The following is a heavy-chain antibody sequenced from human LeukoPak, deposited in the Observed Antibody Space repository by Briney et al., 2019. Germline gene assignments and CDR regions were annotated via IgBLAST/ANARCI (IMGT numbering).Heavy chain of an antibody. J-gene: IGHJ4*02. CDR1: GFTFSSYG. Sequence: PEGSLRLSCVASGFTFSSYGMHWVRQVPGKGLEWVALIWYDGSNKYYSDSVKGRFTISRDNSKNTLYLQMNSLRAEDTAVYYCAREGPRGNSQFDYWGQGTLVTVSS. CDR2: IWYDGSNK. D-gene: IGHD4-23*01. CDR3: AREGPRGNSQFDY. V-gene: IGHV3-33*01.